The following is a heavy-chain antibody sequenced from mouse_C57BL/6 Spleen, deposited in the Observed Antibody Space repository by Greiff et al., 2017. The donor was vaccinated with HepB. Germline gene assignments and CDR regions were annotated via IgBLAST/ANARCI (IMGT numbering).Heavy chain of an antibody. CDR1: GYTFTDYY. CDR3: ARRNGNYRYFDV. J-gene: IGHJ1*03. D-gene: IGHD2-1*01. CDR2: IYPGSGNT. Sequence: VHLVESGAELVRPGASVKLSCKASGYTFTDYYINWVKQRPGQGLEWIARIYPGSGNTYYNEKFKGKATLTAEKSSSTAYMQLSSLTSEDSAVYFCARRNGNYRYFDVWGTGTTVTVSS. V-gene: IGHV1-76*01.